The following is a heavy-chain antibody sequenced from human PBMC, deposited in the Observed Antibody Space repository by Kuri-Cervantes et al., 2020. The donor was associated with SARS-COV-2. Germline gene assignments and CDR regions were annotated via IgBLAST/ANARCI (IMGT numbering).Heavy chain of an antibody. J-gene: IGHJ3*02. Sequence: VSVKVSCKASGYTFTGYYLHWVRQAPGQGLVWMGWINPNSGGTIYSQKFQGRVTMTRDTPISTAYMELSSLRSEDTAVYYCVNIVGSSDAFDIWGQGTMVTVSS. D-gene: IGHD3-16*02. V-gene: IGHV1-2*02. CDR1: GYTFTGYY. CDR2: INPNSGGT. CDR3: VNIVGSSDAFDI.